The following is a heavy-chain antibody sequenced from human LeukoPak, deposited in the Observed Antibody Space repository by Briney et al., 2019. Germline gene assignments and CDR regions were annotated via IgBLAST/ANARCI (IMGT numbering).Heavy chain of an antibody. Sequence: GGSLRLSCAASGFTFSSYAMHWVRQAPGKGLEWVAVISYDGSNKYYADSVKGRFTISRDNSKNTLYLQMNSLRAEDTAVYYCAKAFYDILTGFPNWGQGTLVTVSS. D-gene: IGHD3-9*01. CDR3: AKAFYDILTGFPN. CDR1: GFTFSSYA. CDR2: ISYDGSNK. J-gene: IGHJ4*02. V-gene: IGHV3-30-3*01.